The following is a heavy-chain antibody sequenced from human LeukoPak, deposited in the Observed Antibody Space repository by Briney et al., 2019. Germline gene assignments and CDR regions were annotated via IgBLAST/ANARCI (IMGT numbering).Heavy chain of an antibody. CDR2: IYYSGST. CDR3: ARRAGALEYSSPRMAFDI. V-gene: IGHV4-59*01. CDR1: GGSISSYY. J-gene: IGHJ3*02. Sequence: SETLSLTCTVSGGSISSYYWSWIRQPPGKGLEWIGYIYYSGSTNYNPSLKSRVTISVDTSKNQFSLKLSSVTAADTAVYYCARRAGALEYSSPRMAFDIWGQGTMVTVSS. D-gene: IGHD6-6*01.